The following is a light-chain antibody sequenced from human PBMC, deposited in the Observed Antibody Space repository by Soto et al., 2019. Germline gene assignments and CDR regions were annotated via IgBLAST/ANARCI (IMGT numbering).Light chain of an antibody. CDR2: GAS. Sequence: EIVLTQSPGTLSLSPGERATLSCRASQSVSSSYLAWYQQKPGQAPRPLIYGASSRAIDIPDRFSGSGSGTDFTLTISRLEPEDFAVYYCQQYGSSPWTFGQGTKV. CDR1: QSVSSSY. CDR3: QQYGSSPWT. J-gene: IGKJ1*01. V-gene: IGKV3-20*01.